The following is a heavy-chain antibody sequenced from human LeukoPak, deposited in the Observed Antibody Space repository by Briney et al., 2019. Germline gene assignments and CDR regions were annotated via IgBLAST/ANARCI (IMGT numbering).Heavy chain of an antibody. Sequence: GASVKVSCKASGYTFTSYGISWVRQAPGQGLEWMGWISAYNGNTNYAQKLQGRVTMTTDTSTSTAYMELRSLRSDDTAVYYCARDLAGIEYYYGSGSPGAFDIWGQGTMVTVSS. J-gene: IGHJ3*02. CDR3: ARDLAGIEYYYGSGSPGAFDI. D-gene: IGHD3-10*01. CDR1: GYTFTSYG. V-gene: IGHV1-18*01. CDR2: ISAYNGNT.